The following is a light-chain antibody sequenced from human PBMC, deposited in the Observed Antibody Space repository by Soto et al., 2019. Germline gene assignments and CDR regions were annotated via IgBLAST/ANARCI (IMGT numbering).Light chain of an antibody. J-gene: IGLJ3*02. CDR2: GNS. V-gene: IGLV1-40*01. CDR3: QSYDSSLSGWV. Sequence: QSALTQPPSVSGAPGQRVTISCTGSSSNIGAGYVVHWYQQHPGTAPKLLIYGNSNRPSGVPDRFSGPKSGTSASLAITGLQAEDEADYYCQSYDSSLSGWVFGGGTKLTVL. CDR1: SSNIGAGYV.